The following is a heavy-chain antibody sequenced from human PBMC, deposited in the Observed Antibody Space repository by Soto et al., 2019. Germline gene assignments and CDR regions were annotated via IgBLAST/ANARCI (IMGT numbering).Heavy chain of an antibody. CDR1: GYAFTSYG. D-gene: IGHD5-18*01. V-gene: IGHV1-18*01. J-gene: IGHJ4*02. CDR2: ISAYNGNT. Sequence: ASVKVSCKXSGYAFTSYGISWVRQDPGQGLEWMGWISAYNGNTNYAQKLQGRVTLTTDTSTSTAYMELRSLRSDDTAVYYCAPHTLDTGMPSGYWGQGTLVTVSS. CDR3: APHTLDTGMPSGY.